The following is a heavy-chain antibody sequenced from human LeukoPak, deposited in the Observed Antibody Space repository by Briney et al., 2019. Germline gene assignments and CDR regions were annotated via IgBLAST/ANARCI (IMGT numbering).Heavy chain of an antibody. Sequence: GGSLRLSCAASGFTFSDYYMSWIRQAPGKGLEWVSYISSSGSTIYYADSVKGRFTISRDNAKNSLYLQMNSLRAEGTAVYYCARDHEGDYYDSSGYSYAFDIWGQGTMVTVSS. CDR3: ARDHEGDYYDSSGYSYAFDI. V-gene: IGHV3-11*04. J-gene: IGHJ3*02. D-gene: IGHD3-22*01. CDR2: ISSSGSTI. CDR1: GFTFSDYY.